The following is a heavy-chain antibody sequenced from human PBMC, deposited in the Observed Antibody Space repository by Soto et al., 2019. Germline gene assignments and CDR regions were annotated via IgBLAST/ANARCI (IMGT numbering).Heavy chain of an antibody. J-gene: IGHJ5*02. V-gene: IGHV1-69*12. D-gene: IGHD2-15*01. Sequence: QVQLVQSGAEVKKPGSSVKVSCKASGGTFSSYAISWVQQAPGQGLEWMGGIIPIFGTANYAQKFQGRVTITADESTSTAYMELSSLRSEDTAVYYWAREVVVAATGWFDPWGQGTLVTVSS. CDR2: IIPIFGTA. CDR3: AREVVVAATGWFDP. CDR1: GGTFSSYA.